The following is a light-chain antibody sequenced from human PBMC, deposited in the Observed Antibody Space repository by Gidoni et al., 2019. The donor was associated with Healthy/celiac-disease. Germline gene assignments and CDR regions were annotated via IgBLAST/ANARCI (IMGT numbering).Light chain of an antibody. J-gene: IGKJ1*01. CDR3: QQRSNWLWT. CDR2: DAS. Sequence: DIVLTQSPATQSLSPGERATLSCRASQSVSSYLAWYQQKPGQAPRLLIYDASNRATGIPARFSGSGSGTDFTLTISSLEPEDFAVYYCQQRSNWLWTFGQGTKVEIK. CDR1: QSVSSY. V-gene: IGKV3-11*01.